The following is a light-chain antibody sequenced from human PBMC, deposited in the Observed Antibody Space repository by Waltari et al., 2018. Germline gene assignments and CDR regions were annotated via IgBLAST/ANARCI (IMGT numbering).Light chain of an antibody. CDR1: SRYVGRYPP. J-gene: IGLJ2*01. CDR2: EVS. Sequence: QSALTQPASVSGSPGQSIPISCTGTSRYVGRYPPVPWYQHHPAKAPKLMIYEVSKWPSGVSNRFSGSKSGNTASLTISGLQAEDEADYYCCSYAGSSTLLFGGGTKVTVL. V-gene: IGLV2-23*01. CDR3: CSYAGSSTLL.